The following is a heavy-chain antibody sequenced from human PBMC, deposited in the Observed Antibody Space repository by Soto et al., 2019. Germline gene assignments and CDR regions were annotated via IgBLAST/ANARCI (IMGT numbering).Heavy chain of an antibody. V-gene: IGHV1-46*01. CDR3: SRDTLMVYATAGQGMFDY. J-gene: IGHJ4*02. CDR1: GSTFTSYY. CDR2: INPSGGST. Sequence: ASVKVSCKASGSTFTSYYMHWVRQAPGQGLEWMGIINPSGGSTSYAQKFQGRVTMTRDTSTSTVYMELSSLRSEDTAVYYCSRDTLMVYATAGQGMFDYWGQGTLVTVSS. D-gene: IGHD2-8*01.